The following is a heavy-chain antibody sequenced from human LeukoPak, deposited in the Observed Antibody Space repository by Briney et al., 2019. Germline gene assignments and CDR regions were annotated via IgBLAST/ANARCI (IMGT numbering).Heavy chain of an antibody. V-gene: IGHV3-7*01. Sequence: GGSLRLSCAAAGFTFSNHIIAWVRQAPGKGLEWVANMRQDGSDKYYVDFVKGRFTISRDNAKNSLYLQMNSLRAEDTAVYYCAREGNAFDIWGQGTMVTVSS. J-gene: IGHJ3*02. CDR3: AREGNAFDI. CDR2: MRQDGSDK. CDR1: GFTFSNHI. D-gene: IGHD3-10*01.